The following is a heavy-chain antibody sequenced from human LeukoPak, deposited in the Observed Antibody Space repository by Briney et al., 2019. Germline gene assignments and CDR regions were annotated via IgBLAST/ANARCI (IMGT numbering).Heavy chain of an antibody. J-gene: IGHJ5*02. Sequence: GGTLRLSCAASGFSFSSYGMSWVRQAPGKGLEWVSSISDSAYSTYYADSVKGRFTISRDNAKNTLYLQMNSLRAEDTAVYYCAKDFYVSGRLNWFDPWGQGTLVTVSS. V-gene: IGHV3-23*01. CDR3: AKDFYVSGRLNWFDP. CDR1: GFSFSSYG. D-gene: IGHD3-10*01. CDR2: ISDSAYST.